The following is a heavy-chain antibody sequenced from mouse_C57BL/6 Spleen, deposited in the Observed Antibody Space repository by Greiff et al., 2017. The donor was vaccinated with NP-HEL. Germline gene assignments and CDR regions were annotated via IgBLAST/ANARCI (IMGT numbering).Heavy chain of an antibody. Sequence: QVHVKQPGTELVKPGASVKLSCKASGYTFTSYWMHWVKQRPGQGLEWIGNINPSNGGTNYNEQFKSKATLTVDKSSSTAYMQLSSLTSEDSAVYYCARKGHDYAMDYWGQGTSVTVSS. D-gene: IGHD3-3*01. CDR1: GYTFTSYW. CDR2: INPSNGGT. CDR3: ARKGHDYAMDY. V-gene: IGHV1-53*01. J-gene: IGHJ4*01.